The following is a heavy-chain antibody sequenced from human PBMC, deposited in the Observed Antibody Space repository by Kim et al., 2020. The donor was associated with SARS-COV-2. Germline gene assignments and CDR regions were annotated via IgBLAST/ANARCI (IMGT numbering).Heavy chain of an antibody. D-gene: IGHD5-12*01. CDR3: ARVLGYSGPYGMDV. CDR1: GYTFTSYY. CDR2: INPSSGST. V-gene: IGHV1-46*01. J-gene: IGHJ6*02. Sequence: ASVKVSCKASGYTFTSYYIHWVRQAPGQGLEWMGIINPSSGSTSYAQQFQGRVTMTRDTSTNTVYMELSSLRSEDTAVYYCARVLGYSGPYGMDVWGQGT.